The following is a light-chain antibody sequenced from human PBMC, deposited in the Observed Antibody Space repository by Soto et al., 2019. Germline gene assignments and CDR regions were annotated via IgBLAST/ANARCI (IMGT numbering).Light chain of an antibody. J-gene: IGLJ3*02. CDR3: CSYAGRCSWV. CDR1: SSDVANYDF. Sequence: QSALTQPRSVSGSPGQSVTISCTGTSSDVANYDFVSWYQQHPGKAPKFMIYDVNKRPSGVPDRFSGSKSGNTASLIISGLQADDEADYYCCSYAGRCSWVFGGGTKLTVL. CDR2: DVN. V-gene: IGLV2-11*01.